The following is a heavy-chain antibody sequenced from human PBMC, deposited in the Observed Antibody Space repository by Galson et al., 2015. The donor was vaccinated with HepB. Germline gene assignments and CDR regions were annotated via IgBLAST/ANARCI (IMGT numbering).Heavy chain of an antibody. CDR3: ARSAYCTNGVCFSLYYYGMDV. CDR2: IDPSDSYT. V-gene: IGHV5-10-1*01. J-gene: IGHJ6*02. Sequence: QSGAEVKKPGESLRISCKGSGYSFTSYWISWVRQMPGKGLEWMGRIDPSDSYTNYSPSFQGHVTISADKSISTAYLQWSSLKASDTAMYYCARSAYCTNGVCFSLYYYGMDVWGQGTTVTVSS. D-gene: IGHD2-8*01. CDR1: GYSFTSYW.